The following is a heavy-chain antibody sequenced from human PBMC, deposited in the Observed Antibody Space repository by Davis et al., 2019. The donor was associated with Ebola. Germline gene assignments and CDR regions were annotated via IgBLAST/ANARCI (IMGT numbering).Heavy chain of an antibody. J-gene: IGHJ2*01. V-gene: IGHV3-23*01. D-gene: IGHD4-17*01. CDR3: ARHASGDFWYFGL. CDR2: LGLSADT. Sequence: GGSLRLSCAASGFVFSSYVMSWVRRAPGKGLEWVSTLGLSADTYYADSVKGRFTISRDNSKNMLYLQMNSLTAEDTAGYYCARHASGDFWYFGLWGRGTRVTVSS. CDR1: GFVFSSYV.